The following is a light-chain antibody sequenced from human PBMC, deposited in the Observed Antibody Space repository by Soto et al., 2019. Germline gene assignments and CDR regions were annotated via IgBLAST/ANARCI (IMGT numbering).Light chain of an antibody. V-gene: IGKV3-11*01. CDR2: DAS. Sequence: EIVLTQSPATLSLSPGERATLSCRASQSVSSYLAWYQQKPGQAPRLLIYDASNRATGIPARFSGSGSGTDFTLTISSLEPEDFATYYCQQLNSYPRYTFGQGTKLEIK. CDR1: QSVSSY. CDR3: QQLNSYPRYT. J-gene: IGKJ2*01.